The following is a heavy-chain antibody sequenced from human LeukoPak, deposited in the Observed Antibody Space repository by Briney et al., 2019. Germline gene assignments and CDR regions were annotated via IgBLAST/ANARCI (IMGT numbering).Heavy chain of an antibody. CDR2: IYYSGST. CDR3: ASTEGAAPFDY. Sequence: PSETLSLTCTVSGGSVSSGSYYWSWIRQPPGKGLEWIGYIYYSGSTNYNPSLKSRVTISVDTSKNQFSLKPSSVTAADTAVYYCASTEGAAPFDYWGQGTLVTVSS. CDR1: GGSVSSGSYY. J-gene: IGHJ4*02. D-gene: IGHD1-1*01. V-gene: IGHV4-61*01.